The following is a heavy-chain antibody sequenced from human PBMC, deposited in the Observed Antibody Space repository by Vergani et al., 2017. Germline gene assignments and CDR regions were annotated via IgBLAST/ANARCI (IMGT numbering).Heavy chain of an antibody. V-gene: IGHV1-24*01. CDR3: ARDGLGFGEFSSWFDP. CDR2: FDPEDGET. CDR1: GGTFSSYA. J-gene: IGHJ5*02. D-gene: IGHD3-10*01. Sequence: QVQLVQSGAEVKKPGSSVKVSCKASGGTFSSYAISWVRQAPGKGLEWMGGFDPEDGETIYAQKFQGRVTMTEDTSTDTAYMELSSLRSEDTAVYYCARDGLGFGEFSSWFDPWGQGTLVTVSS.